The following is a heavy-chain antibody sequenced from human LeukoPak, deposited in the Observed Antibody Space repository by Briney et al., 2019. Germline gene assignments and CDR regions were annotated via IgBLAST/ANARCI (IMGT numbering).Heavy chain of an antibody. CDR1: GYTFTGYY. CDR3: ASHSGYDPRLHYYYYYMDV. Sequence: ASVKVSCKASGYTFTGYYMHWVRQAPGQGLEWMGWINPNSGGTNYAQKFQGRVTMTRDTSISTAYMELSRLRADDTAVYYCASHSGYDPRLHYYYYYMDVWGKGTTVTISS. D-gene: IGHD5-12*01. CDR2: INPNSGGT. V-gene: IGHV1-2*02. J-gene: IGHJ6*03.